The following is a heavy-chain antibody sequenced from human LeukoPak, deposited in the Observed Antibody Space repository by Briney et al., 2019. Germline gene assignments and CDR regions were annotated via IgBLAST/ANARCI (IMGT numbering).Heavy chain of an antibody. CDR3: ARVYSSGWYGARYYFDY. J-gene: IGHJ4*02. D-gene: IGHD6-19*01. CDR1: GGSISSSSYY. Sequence: SETLSLTCTVSGGSISSSSYYWGWIRQPPGKGLEWIGSIYYSGSTYYNPSLKSRVTISVDTSKNQFSLKLSSVTAADTAVYYCARVYSSGWYGARYYFDYWDQGTLVTVSS. CDR2: IYYSGST. V-gene: IGHV4-39*07.